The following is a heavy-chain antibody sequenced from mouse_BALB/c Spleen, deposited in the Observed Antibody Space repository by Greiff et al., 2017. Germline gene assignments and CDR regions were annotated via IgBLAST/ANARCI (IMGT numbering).Heavy chain of an antibody. CDR2: ISNGGGST. CDR3: ARWVSYWYFDV. Sequence: EVKLVESGGGLVQPGGSLKLSCAASGFTFSSFTMSWVRQTPEKRLEWVAYISNGGGSTYYPDTVKGRFTISRDNAKNTLYLQMSSLKSEDTAMYYCARWVSYWYFDVWGAGTTVTVSS. J-gene: IGHJ1*01. CDR1: GFTFSSFT. V-gene: IGHV5-12-2*01.